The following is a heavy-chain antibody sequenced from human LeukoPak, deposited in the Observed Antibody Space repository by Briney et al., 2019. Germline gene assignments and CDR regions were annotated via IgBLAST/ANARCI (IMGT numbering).Heavy chain of an antibody. Sequence: SETLSLTCTVSGGSISSSSYYWGWIRQPPGKGLEWIGNIYYSGSTHYNSSLKSRVTISVDTPKNQFSLKLSSVTAADTAVYFCARVLNSGRFYYFDHWGQGTLVTVSS. J-gene: IGHJ4*02. CDR1: GGSISSSSYY. CDR3: ARVLNSGRFYYFDH. CDR2: IYYSGST. D-gene: IGHD1-26*01. V-gene: IGHV4-39*07.